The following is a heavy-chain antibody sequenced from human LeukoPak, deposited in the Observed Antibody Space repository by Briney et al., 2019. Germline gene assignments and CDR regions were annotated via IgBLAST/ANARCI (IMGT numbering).Heavy chain of an antibody. CDR3: AKNRHYGSSFDAFNI. Sequence: GGSLRLSCAASGFPFSLYVMSGVRQAPGKGLDWVTFIGYDGGNKYYTDSVKGRFTISRDNSRNTLYLQMDSLRAEDTAVYFCAKNRHYGSSFDAFNIWGQGTMVSVSS. J-gene: IGHJ3*02. CDR1: GFPFSLYV. D-gene: IGHD3-10*01. V-gene: IGHV3-23*01. CDR2: IGYDGGNK.